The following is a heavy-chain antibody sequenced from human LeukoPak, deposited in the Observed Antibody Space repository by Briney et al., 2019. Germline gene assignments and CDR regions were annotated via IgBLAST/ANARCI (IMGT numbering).Heavy chain of an antibody. CDR3: ARDRGGSGSAIDY. V-gene: IGHV3-30*04. CDR1: GFTFSSYA. Sequence: GGSLRLSCAASGFTFSSYAMHWVRRAPGKGLEGGAVISYDGSNKYYADSVKGRFTISRDNSKNTLYLQLNSLKAEDTAVYYCARDRGGSGSAIDYWGQGALATVSS. J-gene: IGHJ4*02. D-gene: IGHD1-26*01. CDR2: ISYDGSNK.